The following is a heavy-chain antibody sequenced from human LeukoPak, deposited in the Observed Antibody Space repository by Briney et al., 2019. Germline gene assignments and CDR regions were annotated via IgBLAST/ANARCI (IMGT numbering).Heavy chain of an antibody. CDR2: ISSSSSYI. Sequence: GGSLRLSCAASGFTFSSYSMNWVRQAPGKGLEWVSSISSSSSYIYYADSVKGRFTISRDSAKNSLYLQMNSLRAEDTAVYYCARVRSRDGYNGNYWGQGTLVTVSS. CDR1: GFTFSSYS. D-gene: IGHD5-24*01. J-gene: IGHJ4*02. V-gene: IGHV3-21*01. CDR3: ARVRSRDGYNGNY.